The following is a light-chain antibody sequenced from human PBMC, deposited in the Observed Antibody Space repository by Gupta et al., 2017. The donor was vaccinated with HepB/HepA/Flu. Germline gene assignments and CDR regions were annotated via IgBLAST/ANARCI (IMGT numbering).Light chain of an antibody. Sequence: QSVLTQPPSVSGAPGQRVTISCTGGSSNIGAGYDVHWYQHLPGTAPKLLIYGNNDRPSGVPDRFSGSKSGTSASLAITGLQAEDEADYFCQSYDTSLSGFYVFGTGTKVTVL. J-gene: IGLJ1*01. CDR2: GNN. CDR3: QSYDTSLSGFYV. V-gene: IGLV1-40*01. CDR1: SSNIGAGYD.